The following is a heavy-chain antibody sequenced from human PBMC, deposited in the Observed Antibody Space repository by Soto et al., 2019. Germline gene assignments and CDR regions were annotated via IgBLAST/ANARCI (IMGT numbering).Heavy chain of an antibody. CDR2: INSDGSST. Sequence: GGSLRRSCAASGFTFSSYWMHWVRQAPGKGLVWVSRINSDGSSTSYADSVKGRFTISRDNAKNTLYLQMNSLRAEDTAVYYCARDRLFLEWLPHDAFDIWGQGTMVTVSS. J-gene: IGHJ3*02. CDR3: ARDRLFLEWLPHDAFDI. D-gene: IGHD3-3*01. CDR1: GFTFSSYW. V-gene: IGHV3-74*01.